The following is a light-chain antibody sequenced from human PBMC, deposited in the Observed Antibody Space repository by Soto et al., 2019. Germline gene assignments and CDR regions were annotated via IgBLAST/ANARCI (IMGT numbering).Light chain of an antibody. CDR1: SSNIGAGYD. CDR3: QSHVIRLTALYV. CDR2: DNT. V-gene: IGLV1-40*01. Sequence: QSALTQPPSVSGAPGQRVTISCTGSSSNIGAGYDVHWYQQLPGTAPKLLIYDNTNRPSGVPDRFSGSKSGTSASLAITGLQAEDEADNYGQSHVIRLTALYVFGSGTKVSVL. J-gene: IGLJ1*01.